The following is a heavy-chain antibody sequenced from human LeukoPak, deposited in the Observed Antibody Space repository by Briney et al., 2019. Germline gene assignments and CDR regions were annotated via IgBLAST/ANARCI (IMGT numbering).Heavy chain of an antibody. Sequence: SETLSLTCTVSGGSISNHYWSWIRQPPGKGLEWIGYIYYSGSTSYNPSLKSPVSISVDTSKNQFSLKLSAVTAADTAVYYCARRVVVAGTGDAFDIWGQGTMVTVYS. D-gene: IGHD2-15*01. CDR3: ARRVVVAGTGDAFDI. CDR1: GGSISNHY. V-gene: IGHV4-59*11. J-gene: IGHJ3*02. CDR2: IYYSGST.